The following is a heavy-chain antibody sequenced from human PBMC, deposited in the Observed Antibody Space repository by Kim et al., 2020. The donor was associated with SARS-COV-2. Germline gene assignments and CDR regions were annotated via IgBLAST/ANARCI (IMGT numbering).Heavy chain of an antibody. CDR2: MNPNNGNT. J-gene: IGHJ4*02. V-gene: IGHV1-8*01. CDR1: GYTFTSYD. Sequence: ASVKVSCKASGYTFTSYDINWVRQATGQGLEWMGWMNPNNGNTGYAQKFQGRVTMTRNTSISTAYMELSSLRSEDTAVYYCARSVSYYDFWSGYYFFDYWGQGTLVTVSS. D-gene: IGHD3-3*01. CDR3: ARSVSYYDFWSGYYFFDY.